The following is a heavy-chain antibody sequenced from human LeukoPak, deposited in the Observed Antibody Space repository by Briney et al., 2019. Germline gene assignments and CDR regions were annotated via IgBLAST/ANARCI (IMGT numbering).Heavy chain of an antibody. CDR1: GGTISNYY. Sequence: SETLSLTCTVSGGTISNYYWNWIRQPPGKGLEWIGYIHYSGSTNYNPSLRSRVTISVDTSKNQFSLKLSSATAADTAVYFCARRAINSVMFDYWGQGALVTVSS. J-gene: IGHJ4*02. CDR3: ARRAINSVMFDY. V-gene: IGHV4-59*08. CDR2: IHYSGST. D-gene: IGHD3-16*01.